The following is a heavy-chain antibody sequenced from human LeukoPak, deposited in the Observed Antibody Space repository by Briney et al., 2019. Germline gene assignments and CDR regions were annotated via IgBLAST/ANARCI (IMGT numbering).Heavy chain of an antibody. V-gene: IGHV4-59*08. CDR2: IYYSGST. D-gene: IGHD2-2*01. Sequence: SETLSLTCTVSGGSISRYYWSWTRQPPGKGLEWIGHIYYSGSTNHNPSLRSRVTISVDTSKNQFPLKLSSVTAADTAVYYCARGKYQLDYWGQGTLVTVSS. CDR1: GGSISRYY. CDR3: ARGKYQLDY. J-gene: IGHJ4*02.